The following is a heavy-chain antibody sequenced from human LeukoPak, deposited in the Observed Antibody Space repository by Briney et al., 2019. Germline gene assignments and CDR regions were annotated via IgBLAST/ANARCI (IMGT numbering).Heavy chain of an antibody. V-gene: IGHV3-30*19. Sequence: PGRSLRLSCAASGFTFSSYGMHWVRQAPGKGLEWVAVISYDGSNKYYADSVKGRFTISRDNSKNTLYLQMNSLRAEDTAVYYCARLTGTTDDYWGQGTLVTVSS. D-gene: IGHD1-7*01. CDR1: GFTFSSYG. CDR2: ISYDGSNK. J-gene: IGHJ4*02. CDR3: ARLTGTTDDY.